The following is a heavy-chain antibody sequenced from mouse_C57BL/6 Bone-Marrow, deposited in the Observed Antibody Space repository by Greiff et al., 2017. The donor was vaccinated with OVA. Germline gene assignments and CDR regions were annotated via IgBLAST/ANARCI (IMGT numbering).Heavy chain of an antibody. CDR2: ISYDGSN. D-gene: IGHD1-1*01. Sequence: ESGPGLVKPSQSLSLTCSVTGYSITSGYYWNWIRQFPGNKLEWMGYISYDGSNNYNPSLKNRISIPRDTSKNQFFLKLNSVTTEDTATYYCARGDYGSSYEAYWGQGTLGTVSA. CDR3: ARGDYGSSYEAY. CDR1: GYSITSGYY. J-gene: IGHJ3*01. V-gene: IGHV3-6*01.